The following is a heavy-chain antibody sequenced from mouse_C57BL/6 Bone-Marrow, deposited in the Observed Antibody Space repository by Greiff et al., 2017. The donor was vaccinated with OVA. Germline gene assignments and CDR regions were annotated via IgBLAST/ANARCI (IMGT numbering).Heavy chain of an antibody. D-gene: IGHD1-1*01. CDR2: IDPETGGT. Sequence: VQLQQSGAELVRPGASVTLSCKASGYTFTDYEMHWVKQTPVHGLEWIGAIDPETGGTAYNQKFKGKAILTADKSSSTAYMELRSLTSEDSAVYYCTRSTTVVAWYFDVWGTGTTVTVSS. J-gene: IGHJ1*03. V-gene: IGHV1-15*01. CDR3: TRSTTVVAWYFDV. CDR1: GYTFTDYE.